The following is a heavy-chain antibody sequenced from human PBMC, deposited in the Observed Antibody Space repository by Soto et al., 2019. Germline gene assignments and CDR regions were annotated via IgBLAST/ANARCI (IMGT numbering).Heavy chain of an antibody. Sequence: GSLRLSCAASGFTFDDYTMHWVRQAPGKGLEWVSRISWDGGSTYYADSVKGRFTISSDNSKNSLYLQMNSLRTEDTALYYCAKDGNSGSYYLFDYWGQGTLVTVSS. D-gene: IGHD1-26*01. CDR1: GFTFDDYT. CDR3: AKDGNSGSYYLFDY. J-gene: IGHJ4*02. CDR2: ISWDGGST. V-gene: IGHV3-43*01.